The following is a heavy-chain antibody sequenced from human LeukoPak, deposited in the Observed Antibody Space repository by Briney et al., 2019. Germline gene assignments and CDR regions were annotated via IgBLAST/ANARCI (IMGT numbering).Heavy chain of an antibody. CDR3: ARGGNYWPQWWFDP. CDR1: GGSISSSSYY. Sequence: SETLSLTCTVSGGSISSSSYYWGWIRQPPGKGLEWIGYIYYTGSTSYNPSLKSRVTMSLDTSKNQFSLQLNSVTPADTAVYYCARGGNYWPQWWFDPWGRGTLVSVSS. J-gene: IGHJ5*02. CDR2: IYYTGST. D-gene: IGHD1-26*01. V-gene: IGHV4-61*05.